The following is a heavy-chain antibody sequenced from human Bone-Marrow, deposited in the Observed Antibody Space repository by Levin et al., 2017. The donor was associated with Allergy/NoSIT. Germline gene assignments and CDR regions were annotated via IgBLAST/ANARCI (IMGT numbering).Heavy chain of an antibody. D-gene: IGHD3-10*01. V-gene: IGHV3-21*01. CDR1: GIAFSTYG. J-gene: IGHJ5*02. Sequence: PGGSLRLSCVASGIAFSTYGMSWVRQAPGKGLEWVSSISTSSSDIDYADSVKGRFAISRDNAKKSLYLQMISLRAEDTAVYYCARDCLNDLASGSYHPLYSWFDPWGQGTLVTVSS. CDR2: ISTSSSDI. CDR3: ARDCLNDLASGSYHPLYSWFDP.